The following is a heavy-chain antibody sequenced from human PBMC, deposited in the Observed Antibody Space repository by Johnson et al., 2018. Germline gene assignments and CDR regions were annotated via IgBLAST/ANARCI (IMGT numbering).Heavy chain of an antibody. CDR3: AREVPLLVPGAFDI. CDR2: ISYDGSNK. CDR1: GFTFSSYA. D-gene: IGHD2-15*01. J-gene: IGHJ3*02. Sequence: QVQLVQSGGGVVQPGRSLRLSCAASGFTFSSYAMHWVRQAPGKGLEWVAVISYDGSNKYYVDSVKGRFTISRDNSKNTLSLQMNSLRAEDTAVYYCAREVPLLVPGAFDIWGQGTMVTVSS. V-gene: IGHV3-30-3*01.